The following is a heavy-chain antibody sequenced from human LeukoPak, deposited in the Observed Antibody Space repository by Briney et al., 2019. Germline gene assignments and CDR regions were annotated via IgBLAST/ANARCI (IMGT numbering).Heavy chain of an antibody. Sequence: SVKVSCKSSGCTFSIYTISWVRQAPGQGLEWMGRIIPILGIANYAQKFQGRVTITADKSTSTAYMELSSLRSEDTAVYYCARGKGATKVYYYGMDVWGQGTTVTVSS. CDR1: GCTFSIYT. D-gene: IGHD1-26*01. CDR3: ARGKGATKVYYYGMDV. V-gene: IGHV1-69*02. J-gene: IGHJ6*02. CDR2: IIPILGIA.